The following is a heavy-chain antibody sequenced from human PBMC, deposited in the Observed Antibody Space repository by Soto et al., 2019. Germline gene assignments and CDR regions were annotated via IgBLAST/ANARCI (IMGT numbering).Heavy chain of an antibody. D-gene: IGHD6-19*01. Sequence: ESVGGVVQSGRSLTLSCAASGFSLRTYGMHWLRRAPGKGLEWVAFIWYDGTKKFYANSVKGRSTISKDNSNNIVYLQMSGLRAEDTAVYYCARDVVTAVAGSVNWFDSWGQGTLVTVSS. J-gene: IGHJ5*01. V-gene: IGHV3-33*01. CDR2: IWYDGTKK. CDR1: GFSLRTYG. CDR3: ARDVVTAVAGSVNWFDS.